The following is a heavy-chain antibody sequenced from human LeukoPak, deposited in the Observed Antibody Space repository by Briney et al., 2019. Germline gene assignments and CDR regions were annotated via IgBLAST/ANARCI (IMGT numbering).Heavy chain of an antibody. CDR3: GKGVSH. CDR2: ISGNGINT. CDR1: GFTFNIYA. Sequence: GGSLRLSCATSGFTFNIYAMNWVRHAPAKGLEWVSIISGNGINTYYADSVKGRFTISRDDSKNTLYLQMNSLSVDYTAIYSCGKGVSHWGQGTLVTVAS. J-gene: IGHJ4*02. V-gene: IGHV3-23*01.